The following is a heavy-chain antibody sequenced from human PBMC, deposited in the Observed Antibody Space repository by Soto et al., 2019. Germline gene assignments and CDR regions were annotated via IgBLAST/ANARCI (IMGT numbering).Heavy chain of an antibody. D-gene: IGHD5-12*01. V-gene: IGHV1-18*01. Sequence: ASVKVSCKASGYTFTSYGISWVRQAPGQGLEWMGWISAYNGNTNYAQKLQGRVTMTTDTSTSTAYMELRSLRSDDTAVYYCARETLEQFDSGSDYFDYWGQGPLVTVSS. J-gene: IGHJ4*02. CDR1: GYTFTSYG. CDR3: ARETLEQFDSGSDYFDY. CDR2: ISAYNGNT.